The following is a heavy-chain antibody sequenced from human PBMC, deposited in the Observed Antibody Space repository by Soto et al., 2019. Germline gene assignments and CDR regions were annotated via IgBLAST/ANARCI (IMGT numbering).Heavy chain of an antibody. V-gene: IGHV3-23*01. D-gene: IGHD6-19*01. CDR1: GFTFSSYA. J-gene: IGHJ4*02. CDR3: AKDRDSSGPKFDY. CDR2: ISGRGGST. Sequence: GGSLRLSCAASGFTFSSYAMSWVRQAPGKGLEWVSAISGRGGSTYYAESVKGRFTISRDNSKKTLYQQVNSLRAEDTAVYYCAKDRDSSGPKFDYWGQGTLVTVSS.